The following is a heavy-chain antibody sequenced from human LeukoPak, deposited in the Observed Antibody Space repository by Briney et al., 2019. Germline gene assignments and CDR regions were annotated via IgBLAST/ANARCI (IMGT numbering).Heavy chain of an antibody. CDR1: GGSISSSSYY. D-gene: IGHD6-13*01. Sequence: PSETLSLTCTVSGGSISSSSYYWRWIRQPPGKGLEWIGYIYYSGSTNYNPSLKGRVTISVDTSKNQFSLKLSSVTAADTAVYYCARGEDSSSWYDYWGQGTLVTVSS. CDR2: IYYSGST. J-gene: IGHJ4*02. CDR3: ARGEDSSSWYDY. V-gene: IGHV4-61*01.